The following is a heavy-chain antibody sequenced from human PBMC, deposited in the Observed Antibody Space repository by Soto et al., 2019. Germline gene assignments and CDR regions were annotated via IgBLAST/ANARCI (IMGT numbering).Heavy chain of an antibody. V-gene: IGHV3-30-3*01. Sequence: GGSLRHSCAASGFTFSGYAMHCVRQAPGKGLEWVAVISDDGTNKHYADSVRGRFTISRDNSKNTLNLQMDSLRPEDTAVYYCARAGSSRGLWLGPDYWGQGTQVTVSS. CDR3: ARAGSSRGLWLGPDY. CDR2: ISDDGTNK. J-gene: IGHJ4*02. CDR1: GFTFSGYA. D-gene: IGHD5-18*01.